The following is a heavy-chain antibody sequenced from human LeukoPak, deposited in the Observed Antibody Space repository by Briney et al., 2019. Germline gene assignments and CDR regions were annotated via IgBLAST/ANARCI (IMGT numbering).Heavy chain of an antibody. CDR1: GGSISSGSYY. CDR3: ARGLTKTYCGGDCYRRRYDAFDI. Sequence: SETLSLTCTVSGGSISSGSYYWSWIRQPPGKGLKWIGEINHSGSTNYNPSLKSRVTISVDTSKNQFSLKLSSVTAADTAVYYCARGLTKTYCGGDCYRRRYDAFDIWGQGTMVTVSS. D-gene: IGHD2-21*02. V-gene: IGHV4-39*07. CDR2: INHSGST. J-gene: IGHJ3*02.